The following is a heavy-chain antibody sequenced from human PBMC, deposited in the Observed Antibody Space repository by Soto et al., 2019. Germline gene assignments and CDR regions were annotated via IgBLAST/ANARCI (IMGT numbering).Heavy chain of an antibody. V-gene: IGHV3-7*03. Sequence: PVGSLRLSCAASGFTFSSYWMSWVRQAPGKGLEWVANIRQDGSEKYYVDSVKGRFTISRDNAKNSLYLQMNSLRAEDKAVYYCARDGAVSVAVMYAGMAVWCTGTPGAVSS. D-gene: IGHD6-19*01. CDR2: IRQDGSEK. J-gene: IGHJ6*04. CDR1: GFTFSSYW. CDR3: ARDGAVSVAVMYAGMAV.